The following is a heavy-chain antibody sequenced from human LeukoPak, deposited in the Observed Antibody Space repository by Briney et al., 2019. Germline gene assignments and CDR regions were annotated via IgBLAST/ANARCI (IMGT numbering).Heavy chain of an antibody. D-gene: IGHD5-12*01. V-gene: IGHV3-30*04. CDR1: GFTFSSYA. CDR2: ISYDGSNK. CDR3: ARDPGGYDPVGSYGMDV. Sequence: GRSLRLSCAASGFTFSSYARHWVRQAPGKGLEWVAVISYDGSNKYYADSVNGRFTISRDNSKTTLYLQMNSLRAEDTAVYYCARDPGGYDPVGSYGMDVWGKGTTVTVSS. J-gene: IGHJ6*04.